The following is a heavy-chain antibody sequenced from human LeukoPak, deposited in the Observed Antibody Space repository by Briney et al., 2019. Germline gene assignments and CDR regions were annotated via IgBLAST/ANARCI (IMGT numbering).Heavy chain of an antibody. CDR1: GGSISSYY. Sequence: SETLSLTCTVSGGSISSYYWSWLRQPPGQRLEWIGHIYYSGSTNYNPSLKRRVTISVDTSKNQFSLKLSSVTAADTAVYYCASRSSIWSGYQDTLYYFDSWGQGTLVTVSS. CDR3: ASRSSIWSGYQDTLYYFDS. J-gene: IGHJ4*02. V-gene: IGHV4-59*01. D-gene: IGHD3-3*01. CDR2: IYYSGST.